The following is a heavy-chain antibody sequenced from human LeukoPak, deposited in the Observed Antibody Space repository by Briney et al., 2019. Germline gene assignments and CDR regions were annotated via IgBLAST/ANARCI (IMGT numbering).Heavy chain of an antibody. CDR1: GFTFSSYG. J-gene: IGHJ6*03. Sequence: GGSLRLSCAASGFTFSSYGMNWVRQAPGKGLGWVSAISGSGGNTYYADSVKGRFTISRDNSKNSLYLQMNSLRAEDTAVYYCARDSVLRYFDWLFPYYMDVWGKGTTVTISS. CDR2: ISGSGGNT. CDR3: ARDSVLRYFDWLFPYYMDV. D-gene: IGHD3-9*01. V-gene: IGHV3-23*01.